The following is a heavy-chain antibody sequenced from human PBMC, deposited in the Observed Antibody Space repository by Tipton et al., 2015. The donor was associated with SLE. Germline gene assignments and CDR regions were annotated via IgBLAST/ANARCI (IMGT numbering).Heavy chain of an antibody. Sequence: TLSLTCTVSGGSIRSNYWIWIRQPPGKGLEWIGYIYYSGSTNYNPSLKSRVTISVDTSKNQFSLKLTSMTAADTAVYFCARSTKDSHTWSFYDYFDYWGQGTLVTVSS. CDR2: IYYSGST. V-gene: IGHV4-59*01. CDR3: ARSTKDSHTWSFYDYFDY. CDR1: GGSIRSNY. D-gene: IGHD5/OR15-5a*01. J-gene: IGHJ4*02.